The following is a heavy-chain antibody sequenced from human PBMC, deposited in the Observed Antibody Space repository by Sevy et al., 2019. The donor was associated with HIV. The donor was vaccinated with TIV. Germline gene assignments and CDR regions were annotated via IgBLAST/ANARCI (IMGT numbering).Heavy chain of an antibody. CDR2: TRNKANSYTT. CDR1: GFTFSDQY. Sequence: GGSLRLSCAVSGFTFSDQYMDWVRQTPGKGLEWVGRTRNKANSYTTEYAASVKGRFTISNNDSKESVYLQMNSLKTEDTAVYYCARTDYDVNSGVYWSQGTLVTVSS. CDR3: ARTDYDVNSGVY. V-gene: IGHV3-72*01. J-gene: IGHJ4*02. D-gene: IGHD7-27*01.